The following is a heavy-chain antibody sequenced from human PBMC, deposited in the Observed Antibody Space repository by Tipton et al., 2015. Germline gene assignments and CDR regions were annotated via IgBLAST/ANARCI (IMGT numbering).Heavy chain of an antibody. J-gene: IGHJ4*02. Sequence: TLSLTCTVSGDSISSDSYHWGWIRQPPGKGLEYIGGIYHLGGALYNPSLQSRLSISIDTSKNHFSLKMHSVTAADTAVYYCARGTPFDYWGQGTLVTVSS. CDR3: ARGTPFDY. CDR2: IYHLGGA. CDR1: GDSISSDSYH. V-gene: IGHV4-39*01. D-gene: IGHD2-15*01.